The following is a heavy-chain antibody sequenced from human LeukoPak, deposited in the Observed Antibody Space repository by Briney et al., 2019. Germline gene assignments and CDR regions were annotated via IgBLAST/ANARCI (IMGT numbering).Heavy chain of an antibody. Sequence: GGSLRLSCVVSGLTFTRHTWSWVRQAPGKGLAWVSSVSGSGGGTHYAASVKGRFTISRDNSKNTVFLQMNSLRVEDTAKYYCXNWDPDFSYMDVWGKGTTVTVSS. D-gene: IGHD1-26*01. J-gene: IGHJ6*03. CDR3: XNWDPDFSYMDV. V-gene: IGHV3-23*01. CDR2: VSGSGGGT. CDR1: GLTFTRHT.